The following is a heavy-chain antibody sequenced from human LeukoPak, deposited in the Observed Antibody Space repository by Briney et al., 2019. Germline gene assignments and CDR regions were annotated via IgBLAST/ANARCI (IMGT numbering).Heavy chain of an antibody. CDR2: IYNSSRI. V-gene: IGHV3-53*01. CDR3: ARRAGAYSHPYDY. J-gene: IGHJ4*02. CDR1: GFTVSSNS. Sequence: GGSLRLSCTVTGFTVSSNSMSWVRQAPGKGLEWVSFIYNSSRIHYSDSVKGRFTISRDNSKNTLYLQMNSLRAEDTAVYYCARRAGAYSHPYDYWGQGTLVTVSS. D-gene: IGHD4/OR15-4a*01.